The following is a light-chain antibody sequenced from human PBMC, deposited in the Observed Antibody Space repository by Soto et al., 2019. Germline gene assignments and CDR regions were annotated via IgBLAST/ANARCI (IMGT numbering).Light chain of an antibody. CDR3: QQYFDVPFT. J-gene: IGKJ4*01. CDR2: WAS. V-gene: IGKV4-1*01. Sequence: DIVMTQSPDSLAVSLGERATINCKSSQNILYCSSNKNHLAWYQQKPGQPPQLIIYWASTRESGVPERFSGSGSGTDFTLTISSLEAEDVAFYWCQQYFDVPFTFGGGTKVDIK. CDR1: QNILYCSSNKNH.